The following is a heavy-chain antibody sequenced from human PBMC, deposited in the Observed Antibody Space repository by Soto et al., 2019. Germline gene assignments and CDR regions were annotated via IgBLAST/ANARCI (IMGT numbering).Heavy chain of an antibody. D-gene: IGHD3-16*01. CDR3: AKGTFGGVLAPGGLDV. Sequence: ASVKVSCKASGYSFTSYDINWVRQATGQGLEWMGWMNPNSGNTGYAQRFQGRVTMTSNTSISTAYMELSSLRSDDTAVYYCAKGTFGGVLAPGGLDVWGQGTTVTVYS. CDR2: MNPNSGNT. V-gene: IGHV1-8*01. CDR1: GYSFTSYD. J-gene: IGHJ6*02.